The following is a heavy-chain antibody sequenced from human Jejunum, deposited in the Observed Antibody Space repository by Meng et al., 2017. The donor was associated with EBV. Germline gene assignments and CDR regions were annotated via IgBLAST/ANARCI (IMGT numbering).Heavy chain of an antibody. J-gene: IGHJ5*02. Sequence: QVQLVQSAAEVKKPGASVKVSCRVSGHTLTEISMHWVRQTPGKGLEWMGGFDFEDGETIYAQKFKDRVTMTEDTSTDTAYMELSSLRSEDTAVYYCARYFDGWSGDRFDTWGQGTLVTVSS. D-gene: IGHD3-9*01. CDR2: FDFEDGET. V-gene: IGHV1-24*01. CDR1: GHTLTEIS. CDR3: ARYFDGWSGDRFDT.